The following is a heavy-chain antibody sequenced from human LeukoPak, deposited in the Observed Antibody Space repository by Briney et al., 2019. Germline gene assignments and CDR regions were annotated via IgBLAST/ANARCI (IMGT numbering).Heavy chain of an antibody. CDR2: IIPIFGTA. J-gene: IGHJ6*03. CDR3: ARDQGLQGYYYYMDV. V-gene: IGHV1-69*05. CDR1: GGTFSSYA. Sequence: ASVKVSCKASGGTFSSYAISWVRQAPGQGLEWMGGIIPIFGTANYAQKFQGRVTITTDESTSTAYMELSSLRSEDTAVYYCARDQGLQGYYYYMDVWGKGTTVTVSS. D-gene: IGHD5-24*01.